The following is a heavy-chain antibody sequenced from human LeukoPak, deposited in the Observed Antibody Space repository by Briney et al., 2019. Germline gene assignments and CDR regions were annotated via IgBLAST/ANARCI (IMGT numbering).Heavy chain of an antibody. V-gene: IGHV3-30*02. CDR2: IRFDGRNK. D-gene: IGHD5-12*01. Sequence: GGSLRLSCAASGFSFSNYGMHWVRQAPGKGLEWVAFIRFDGRNKSYADSVKGRFTISRDNSKNTLSLQMNSLRAEDTAVYYCANEDSGYGFVYWGQGTLVTVSA. CDR3: ANEDSGYGFVY. J-gene: IGHJ4*02. CDR1: GFSFSNYG.